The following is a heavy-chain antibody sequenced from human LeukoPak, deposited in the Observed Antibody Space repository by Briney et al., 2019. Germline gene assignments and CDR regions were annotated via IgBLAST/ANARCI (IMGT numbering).Heavy chain of an antibody. V-gene: IGHV3-33*06. CDR1: GFTFSSYG. J-gene: IGHJ4*02. CDR3: AKALEYYYDSSGLDY. CDR2: IWYDGSNK. Sequence: GGSLRLSCAASGFTFSSYGMHWVRQPPGKGREWVAVIWYDGSNKYYADSVKGRFTISRDNSKNTLYLQMNSLRAEDTAVYYCAKALEYYYDSSGLDYWGQGTLITVSS. D-gene: IGHD3-22*01.